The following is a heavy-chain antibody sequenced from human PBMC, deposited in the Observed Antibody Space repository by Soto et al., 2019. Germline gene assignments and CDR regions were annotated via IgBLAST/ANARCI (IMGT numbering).Heavy chain of an antibody. Sequence: SETLSLTCTVSGGSISGYYWTWIRQPPGKGLEWIGYVYYSGNTNYNPSLKSRVTISVDTSKNQFSLKVSSVTAADTAVYYCAREVSLTTAGVFYYYMDVWGKGTTVTVSS. CDR1: GGSISGYY. CDR3: AREVSLTTAGVFYYYMDV. V-gene: IGHV4-59*01. CDR2: VYYSGNT. J-gene: IGHJ6*03. D-gene: IGHD4-4*01.